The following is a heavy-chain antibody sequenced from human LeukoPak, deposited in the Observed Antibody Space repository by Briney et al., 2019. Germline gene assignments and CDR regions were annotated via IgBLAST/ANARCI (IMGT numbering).Heavy chain of an antibody. CDR1: GGSFNGYY. Sequence: PSETLSLTCAVYGGSFNGYYWSWIRQPPGKGLEWIGEINHSGSTDYNPSLKSRVTISVDTSKNQFSLKLSSVTAADTAVYYCARPALGYCSSTSCSEDYWGQGTLVTVSS. J-gene: IGHJ4*02. D-gene: IGHD2-2*01. CDR2: INHSGST. CDR3: ARPALGYCSSTSCSEDY. V-gene: IGHV4-34*01.